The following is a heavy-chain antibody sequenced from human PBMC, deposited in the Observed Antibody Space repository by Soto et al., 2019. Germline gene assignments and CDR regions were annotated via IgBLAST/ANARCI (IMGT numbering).Heavy chain of an antibody. CDR2: ITSDTKTI. CDR1: GFTFSVYS. V-gene: IGHV3-48*02. CDR3: ARSVEGHFDY. D-gene: IGHD6-19*01. Sequence: EVQLVESGGDLVQRGGSLRLSCVASGFTFSVYSMNWVRQAPGKGLEWFSYITSDTKTIKYADSVKGRFTISRDNAKNSVYLQMNSLRDEDTAVYYCARSVEGHFDYWAQGTVVTVSS. J-gene: IGHJ4*02.